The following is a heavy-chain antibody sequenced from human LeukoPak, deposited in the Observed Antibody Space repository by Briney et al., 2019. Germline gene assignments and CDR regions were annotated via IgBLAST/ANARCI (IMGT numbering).Heavy chain of an antibody. V-gene: IGHV1-18*01. D-gene: IGHD1-20*01. CDR2: ISAYNGNT. J-gene: IGHJ6*02. CDR1: GYTLTELS. CDR3: ARDQLTGTTAHYYYGMDV. Sequence: GASVKVSCKVSGYTLTELSMHWVRQAPGQGLEWMGWISAYNGNTNYAQKLQGRVTMTTDTSTSTAYMELRSLRSDDTAVYYCARDQLTGTTAHYYYGMDVWGQGTTVTVSS.